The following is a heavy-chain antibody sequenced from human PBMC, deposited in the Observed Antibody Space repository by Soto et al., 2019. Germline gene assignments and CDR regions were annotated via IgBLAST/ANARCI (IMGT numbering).Heavy chain of an antibody. J-gene: IGHJ4*02. Sequence: LVESGGGVAQPGRSLRLSCATSGFSFSPSGMHCVRQAPGKGLEWLAFIWNDGTTTYYADSVKGRFTISRDNSKNTLYLQMNSRRDEDTAVYYCARDGSHYDVDYWGQGTLVTVSS. CDR1: GFSFSPSG. CDR2: IWNDGTTT. D-gene: IGHD4-4*01. CDR3: ARDGSHYDVDY. V-gene: IGHV3-33*01.